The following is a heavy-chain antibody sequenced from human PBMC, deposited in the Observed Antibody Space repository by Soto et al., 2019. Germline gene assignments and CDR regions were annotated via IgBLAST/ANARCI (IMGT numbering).Heavy chain of an antibody. CDR2: IKQGGNEK. D-gene: IGHD3-16*01. Sequence: GGSLRLSCEASGFMFSTYLMSWVRQAPGKGLEWVANIKQGGNEKFYVDSVKGRFTISRDNAKKSLFLQMNSLRPEDTAVYYCVGALTYEVPYYYYGMDVWGQGTTVTISS. CDR1: GFMFSTYL. J-gene: IGHJ6*02. CDR3: VGALTYEVPYYYYGMDV. V-gene: IGHV3-7*01.